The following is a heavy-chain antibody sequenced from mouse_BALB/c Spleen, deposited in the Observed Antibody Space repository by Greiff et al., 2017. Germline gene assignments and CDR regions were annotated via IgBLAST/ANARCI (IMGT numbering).Heavy chain of an antibody. D-gene: IGHD2-3*01. CDR1: GFNIKDTY. CDR2: IDPANGNT. Sequence: EVKVVESGAELVKPGASVKLSCTASGFNIKDTYMHWVKQRPEQGLEWIGRIDPANGNTKYDPKFQGKATITADTSSNTAYLQLSSLTSEDTAVYYCASYDGYPPFAYWGQGTLVTVSA. V-gene: IGHV14-3*02. CDR3: ASYDGYPPFAY. J-gene: IGHJ3*01.